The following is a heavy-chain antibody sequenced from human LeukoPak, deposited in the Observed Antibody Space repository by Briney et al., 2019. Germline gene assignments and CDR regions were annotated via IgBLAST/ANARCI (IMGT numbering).Heavy chain of an antibody. Sequence: ASVKVSCKASGYTFTDYYMHWVRQAPGQGLEWTGWINPDSGGTNYAQKFQGRVTMTRDTSTRTVFMELTRLTPDDTAFYYCARLPGIVGAWSPVDYWGQGSLVTVSS. D-gene: IGHD2-21*01. V-gene: IGHV1-2*02. CDR1: GYTFTDYY. CDR2: INPDSGGT. J-gene: IGHJ4*02. CDR3: ARLPGIVGAWSPVDY.